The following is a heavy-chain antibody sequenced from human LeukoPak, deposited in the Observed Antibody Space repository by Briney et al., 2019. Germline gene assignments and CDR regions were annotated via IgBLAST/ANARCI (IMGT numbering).Heavy chain of an antibody. CDR3: AGNLDTAMAWVDY. J-gene: IGHJ4*02. CDR2: ISGSGGST. CDR1: GFTFSSYA. D-gene: IGHD5-18*01. V-gene: IGHV3-23*01. Sequence: GGSLRLSCVASGFTFSSYAMSWVRQAPGKGLEWVSAISGSGGSTYYADSVKGRFTISRDNSKNTLYLQMNGLRAEDTAVYYCAGNLDTAMAWVDYWGQGTLVTVSS.